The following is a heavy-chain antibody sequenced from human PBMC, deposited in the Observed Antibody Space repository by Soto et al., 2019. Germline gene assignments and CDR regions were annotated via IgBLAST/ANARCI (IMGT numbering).Heavy chain of an antibody. V-gene: IGHV5-51*01. CDR3: ARHKWQQLASYYFDY. J-gene: IGHJ4*02. CDR1: GYGFTSYW. D-gene: IGHD6-13*01. CDR2: IYPGDSDT. Sequence: PGESLKISCKGSGYGFTSYWIGWVRQMPGKGLEWMGIIYPGDSDTRYSPSFQGQVTISADKSISTAYLQWSSLKASDTAMYYCARHKWQQLASYYFDYWGQGTLVTVSS.